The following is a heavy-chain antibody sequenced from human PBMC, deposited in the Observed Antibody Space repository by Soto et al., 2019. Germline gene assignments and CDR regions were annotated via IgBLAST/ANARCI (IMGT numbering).Heavy chain of an antibody. J-gene: IGHJ6*02. V-gene: IGHV3-30*18. D-gene: IGHD3-9*01. CDR2: MSYDGSNK. CDR1: GFTFSSYG. Sequence: QVQLVESGGGVVQPGRSLRLSCAASGFTFSSYGMHWVRQAPGKGLEWVAVMSYDGSNKYYADSAKGRFTISRDNSKNTLYLQMNSLRAEDTAVYYCAKEGQYYDILSGYRSYYGMDVWGQGTTVTVSS. CDR3: AKEGQYYDILSGYRSYYGMDV.